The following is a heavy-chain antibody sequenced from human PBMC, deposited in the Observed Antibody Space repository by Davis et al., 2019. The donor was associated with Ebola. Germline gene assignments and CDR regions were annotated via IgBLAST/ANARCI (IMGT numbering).Heavy chain of an antibody. J-gene: IGHJ4*02. CDR3: ARHRDGTTYSAYDF. CDR1: GGSISSSSYF. Sequence: SETLSLTCTVSGGSISSSSYFWGWIRQPPGKGLEWIGYMYYSGSTYYNPSLKSRVTISVDTSRDQFSLRLSSVTAADTAVYYCARHRDGTTYSAYDFWGLGTLVIVSS. V-gene: IGHV4-39*01. CDR2: MYYSGST. D-gene: IGHD2/OR15-2a*01.